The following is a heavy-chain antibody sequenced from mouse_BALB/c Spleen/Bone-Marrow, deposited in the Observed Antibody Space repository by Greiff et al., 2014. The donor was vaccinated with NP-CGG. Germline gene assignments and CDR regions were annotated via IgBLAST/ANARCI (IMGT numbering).Heavy chain of an antibody. CDR3: ARLLGYYFDY. CDR2: IYPGDGDT. D-gene: IGHD1-1*01. J-gene: IGHJ2*01. V-gene: IGHV1-82*01. CDR1: GYAFSSSW. Sequence: VQLQQSGPELVKPGASVKISCKASGYAFSSSWMNWVKQRPGQGLEWIGRIYPGDGDTNYNGKFKGKATLTADKSSSTAYMQLSSLTSLDSAVYFCARLLGYYFDYWGQGTTLTVSS.